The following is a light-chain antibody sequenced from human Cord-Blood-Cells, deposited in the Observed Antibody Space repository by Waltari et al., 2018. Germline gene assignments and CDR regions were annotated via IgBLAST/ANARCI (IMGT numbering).Light chain of an antibody. V-gene: IGKV1-39*01. J-gene: IGKJ4*02. CDR2: AAS. CDR3: QQSYSTPVT. Sequence: DIQMTQSPSSLSASVGARVTITCRARQSISSYLNWYQQKPGKAPKLLIYAASSLQSGVPSRFSGIGSGTDFTLTISSLQPEDFATYYCQQSYSTPVTFGGGTKVEIK. CDR1: QSISSY.